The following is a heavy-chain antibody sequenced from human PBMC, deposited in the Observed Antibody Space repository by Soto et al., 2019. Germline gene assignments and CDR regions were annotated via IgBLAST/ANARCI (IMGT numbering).Heavy chain of an antibody. V-gene: IGHV3-30*18. CDR3: AKTDSLEAIDGIFDY. D-gene: IGHD5-12*01. Sequence: PGGSLRLSCAASGFTFSSYGMHWVRQAPGKGLEWVAVISYDGSNKYYADSVKGRFTISRDNSKNTLYLQMNSLRAEDTAVYYCAKTDSLEAIDGIFDYWGQGTLVTVSS. J-gene: IGHJ4*02. CDR1: GFTFSSYG. CDR2: ISYDGSNK.